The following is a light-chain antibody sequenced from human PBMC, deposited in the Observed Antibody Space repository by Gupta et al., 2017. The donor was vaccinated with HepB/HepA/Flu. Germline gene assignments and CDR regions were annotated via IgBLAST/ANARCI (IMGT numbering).Light chain of an antibody. CDR3: QHRSNCPFT. CDR2: DAS. CDR1: QSVSSY. J-gene: IGKJ4*01. Sequence: EIVLTQSPATLSLSPGERATLSCRASQSVSSYLAWYQQKPGQAPRLLIYDASNRATGIPARFSGSGYGTEFTLTISSREPEDFAVYYCQHRSNCPFTFGRGTXVDIK. V-gene: IGKV3-11*01.